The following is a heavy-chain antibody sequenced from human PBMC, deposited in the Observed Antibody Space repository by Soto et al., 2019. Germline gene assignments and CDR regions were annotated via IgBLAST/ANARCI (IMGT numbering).Heavy chain of an antibody. CDR2: IYYSGST. CDR1: GGSISSYY. D-gene: IGHD6-19*01. Sequence: ETLSLTCTVSGGSISSYYWSWIRQPPGKGLEWIGCIYYSGSTNYNPSLKSRVTISVDTSKNQFSLKLSSVTAADTAVYYCARVDADSSGWPRFDYWGQGTLVTAPQ. CDR3: ARVDADSSGWPRFDY. J-gene: IGHJ4*02. V-gene: IGHV4-59*01.